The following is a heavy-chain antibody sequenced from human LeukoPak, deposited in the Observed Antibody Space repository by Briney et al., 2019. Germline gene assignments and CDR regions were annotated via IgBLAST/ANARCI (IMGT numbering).Heavy chain of an antibody. CDR2: INTDGSST. CDR1: GFTFSSYW. J-gene: IGHJ4*02. D-gene: IGHD6-6*01. Sequence: GGSLRLSCAASGFTFSSYWMHWVRQAPGKGLVWVSRINTDGSSTSYADSVKGRFTISRDNAKNTLYLQMNSLRAEDTAVYYCARDHQDSSLDYWGQGTLVTVSS. CDR3: ARDHQDSSLDY. V-gene: IGHV3-74*01.